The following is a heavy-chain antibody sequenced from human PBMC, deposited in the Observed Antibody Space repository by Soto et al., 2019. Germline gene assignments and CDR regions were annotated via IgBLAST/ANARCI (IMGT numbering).Heavy chain of an antibody. D-gene: IGHD1-7*01. CDR3: AKGITGTTGYNWFDP. V-gene: IGHV3-33*06. Sequence: GGSLRLSCAASGFTFSSYGMHWVRQAPGKGLEWVAVIWYDGSNKYYADSVKGRFTISRDNSKNTLYLQMNSLRAEDTAVYYCAKGITGTTGYNWFDPWGQGTLVTVSS. CDR1: GFTFSSYG. J-gene: IGHJ5*02. CDR2: IWYDGSNK.